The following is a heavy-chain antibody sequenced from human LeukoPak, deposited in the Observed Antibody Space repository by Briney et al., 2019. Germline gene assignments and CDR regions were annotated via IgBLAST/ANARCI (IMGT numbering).Heavy chain of an antibody. Sequence: ASVKVSCKASGYTFTGYYMHWVRQAPGQGLEWMGWINPNSGNTGYAQKFQGRVTMTRNTSISTAYMELSSLRSEDTAVYYCARGMGQQLVQDGYYYYGMDVWGQGTTVTVSS. D-gene: IGHD6-13*01. CDR3: ARGMGQQLVQDGYYYYGMDV. CDR1: GYTFTGYY. V-gene: IGHV1-8*02. J-gene: IGHJ6*02. CDR2: INPNSGNT.